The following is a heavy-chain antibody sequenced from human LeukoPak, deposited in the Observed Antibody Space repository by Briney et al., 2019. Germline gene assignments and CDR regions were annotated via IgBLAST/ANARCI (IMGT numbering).Heavy chain of an antibody. Sequence: GGSLRLSCAASGLTFNNYGMHWVRQAPGKGLEWVAVISYDGSNKYYADSVKGRFTISRDNSKNTLYLQMNSLRAEDTAVYYCARDYGGNLTLYYFDYWGQGTLVTVSS. J-gene: IGHJ4*02. CDR1: GLTFNNYG. CDR2: ISYDGSNK. D-gene: IGHD4-17*01. CDR3: ARDYGGNLTLYYFDY. V-gene: IGHV3-30*19.